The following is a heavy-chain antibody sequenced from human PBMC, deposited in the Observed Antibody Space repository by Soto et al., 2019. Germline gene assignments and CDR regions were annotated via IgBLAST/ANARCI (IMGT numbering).Heavy chain of an antibody. CDR1: GGSISSSSYY. CDR3: ATGGVNSGPPY. CDR2: IYYSGSA. V-gene: IGHV4-39*01. Sequence: SETLSLTCTVSGGSISSSSYYWGWIRQPPGKGLEWIGSIYYSGSAYYNPSLKSRVTISVDTSKNQFSLKLSSVTAADTAVYYCATGGVNSGPPYWGQGTLVTVSS. D-gene: IGHD1-26*01. J-gene: IGHJ4*02.